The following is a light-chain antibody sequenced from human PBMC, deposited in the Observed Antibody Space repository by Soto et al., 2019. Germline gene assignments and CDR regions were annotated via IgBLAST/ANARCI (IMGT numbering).Light chain of an antibody. Sequence: EIVMTQSAATLSVSPGERVTLSCRASQSVSSNSAWYQQKPGQAPRLIIYGASNRATGIPTRFSGSGSGTEFTLTISSLQSEDFAIYYCQQYENWPITFGQGTRLEI. CDR2: GAS. J-gene: IGKJ5*01. CDR3: QQYENWPIT. V-gene: IGKV3-15*01. CDR1: QSVSSN.